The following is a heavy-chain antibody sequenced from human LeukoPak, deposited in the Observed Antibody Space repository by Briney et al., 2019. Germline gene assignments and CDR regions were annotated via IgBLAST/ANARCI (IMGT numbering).Heavy chain of an antibody. D-gene: IGHD6-13*01. Sequence: GETLRLSCAASGFTFSSYSMNWVRQAPGKGLEWVSSISSSSSYIYYADSVKGRFTISRDNAKNSLYLQMNSLRAEDTAVYYCARTTEAHSWQTRYYSYYMDVWGKGTTVTVSS. V-gene: IGHV3-21*04. CDR2: ISSSSSYI. J-gene: IGHJ6*03. CDR1: GFTFSSYS. CDR3: ARTTEAHSWQTRYYSYYMDV.